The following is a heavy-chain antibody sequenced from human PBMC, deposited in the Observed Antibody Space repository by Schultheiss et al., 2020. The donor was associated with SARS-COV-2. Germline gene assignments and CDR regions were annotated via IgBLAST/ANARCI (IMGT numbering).Heavy chain of an antibody. Sequence: SETLSLTCAVSGYSISSGYYWSWIRQPPGKGLEWIGSIYHSGSTYYNPSLKSRVTISVDTSKNQFSLKLSSVTAADTAVYYCARARRDVLMVYAIPPNMRGWFDPWGQGTLVTVSS. CDR2: IYHSGST. J-gene: IGHJ5*02. D-gene: IGHD2-8*01. CDR1: GYSISSGYY. V-gene: IGHV4-38-2*01. CDR3: ARARRDVLMVYAIPPNMRGWFDP.